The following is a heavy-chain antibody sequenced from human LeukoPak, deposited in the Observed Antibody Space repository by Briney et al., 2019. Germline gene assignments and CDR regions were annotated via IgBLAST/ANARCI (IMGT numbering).Heavy chain of an antibody. CDR3: AREVSWDASSP. J-gene: IGHJ5*02. Sequence: GGSLRLSCAASGFTFSSYSMNWVRQAPGKGLEWVSSISSSSYIYYADSVKGRFTISRDNAKNSLYLQMNSLRAEDTAVYYCAREVSWDASSPWGQGTLVTVSS. V-gene: IGHV3-21*01. D-gene: IGHD1-26*01. CDR2: ISSSSYI. CDR1: GFTFSSYS.